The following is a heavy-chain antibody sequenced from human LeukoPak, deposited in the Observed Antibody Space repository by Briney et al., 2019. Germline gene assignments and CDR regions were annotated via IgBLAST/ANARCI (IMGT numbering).Heavy chain of an antibody. J-gene: IGHJ3*02. CDR3: AGVGRGGYYKGPAAFDI. V-gene: IGHV4-59*01. CDR2: IYYSGST. Sequence: SETLSLTCTVSGGSISSYYWSWIRQPPGKGLEWIGYIYYSGSTNYNPSLKSRVTISADTSKNQFSLKLSSVTAADTAVYYCAGVGRGGYYKGPAAFDIWGQGTMVTVSS. D-gene: IGHD3-3*01. CDR1: GGSISSYY.